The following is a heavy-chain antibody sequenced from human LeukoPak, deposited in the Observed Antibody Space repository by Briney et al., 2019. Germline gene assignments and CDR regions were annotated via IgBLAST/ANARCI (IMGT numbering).Heavy chain of an antibody. CDR3: AGRVGATIWTGMEF. D-gene: IGHD1-26*01. CDR2: THYGGNT. J-gene: IGHJ4*02. V-gene: IGHV4-39*01. CDR1: GASMSTSSHH. Sequence: SETLSLTCNVSGASMSTSSHHWGWIRQPPGKGLEWIGSTHYGGNTYYNPSLNSRVTISVDTSKKQFSLKLTSVTAADTAVYYCAGRVGATIWTGMEFWGQGTLVTVSS.